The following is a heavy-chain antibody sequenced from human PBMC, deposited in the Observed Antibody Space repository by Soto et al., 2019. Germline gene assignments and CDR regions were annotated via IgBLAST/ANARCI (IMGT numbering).Heavy chain of an antibody. Sequence: ASVKVSCKASGYSFTSYGISWVRQAPGQGLDWMGWITTYNGNTKYAQDLQATDTMTTDTATSTAYMELRSLRSDNTAVYYCARFSGGVYNTHSFFYGMDVWGQGTTVTVSS. D-gene: IGHD2-15*01. V-gene: IGHV1-18*04. CDR3: ARFSGGVYNTHSFFYGMDV. J-gene: IGHJ6*02. CDR2: ITTYNGNT. CDR1: GYSFTSYG.